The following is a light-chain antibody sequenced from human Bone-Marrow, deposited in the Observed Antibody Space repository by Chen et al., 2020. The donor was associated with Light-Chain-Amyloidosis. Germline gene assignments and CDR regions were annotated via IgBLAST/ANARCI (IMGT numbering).Light chain of an antibody. J-gene: IGKJ4*01. CDR2: GSS. V-gene: IGKV3-20*01. CDR1: QTISSNY. CDR3: QQYGTSPRT. Sequence: EIVLTQSPGTLSLSPGQGANLSCRASQTISSNYLTWYQQKFGQAPRLLIYGSSSRATGIPDRVTGSGSETDFTLTINRLEPEAFAMCYCQQYGTSPRTFGGGTKVEIK.